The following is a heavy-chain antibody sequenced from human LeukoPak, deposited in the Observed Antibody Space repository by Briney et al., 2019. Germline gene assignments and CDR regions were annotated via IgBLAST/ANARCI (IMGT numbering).Heavy chain of an antibody. CDR1: GYTFTGYY. D-gene: IGHD6-19*01. V-gene: IGHV1-2*02. CDR2: INPNSGGT. J-gene: IGHJ4*02. Sequence: GASVKVSCKASGYTFTGYYMHWVRQAPGQGLEWMGWINPNSGGTNYAQKFQGRVTMTRDTSISTAYMELSRLRSDGTAVYYCAREFVAVAGTFDYWGQGTLVTVSS. CDR3: AREFVAVAGTFDY.